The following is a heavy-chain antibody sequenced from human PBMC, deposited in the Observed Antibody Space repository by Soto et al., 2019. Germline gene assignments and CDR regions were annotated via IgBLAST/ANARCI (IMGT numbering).Heavy chain of an antibody. CDR2: ISSSGSTI. CDR1: GFTFSDYY. J-gene: IGHJ6*03. D-gene: IGHD2-2*01. Sequence: PGGSLRLSCAASGFTFSDYYMSWIRQAPGKGLEWVSYISSSGSTIYYADSVKGRFTISRDNAKNSLYLQMNSQRAEDTAVYYCARTSCSSTSCYYYYYYYMDVWGKGTTVTVSS. V-gene: IGHV3-11*01. CDR3: ARTSCSSTSCYYYYYYYMDV.